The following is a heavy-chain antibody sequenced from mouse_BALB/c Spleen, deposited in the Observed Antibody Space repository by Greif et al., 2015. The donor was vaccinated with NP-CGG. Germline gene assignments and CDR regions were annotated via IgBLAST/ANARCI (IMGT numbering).Heavy chain of an antibody. CDR1: GYTFTDYY. CDR3: ARRTGTEAMDY. Sequence: CGPELVKPGASVKISCKASGYTFTDYYINWVNQKPGQGLEWIGWIYPGSGSTKYNEKFKGKATLTVDTSSSTAHMQFSSLTSEDTAVYFCARRTGTEAMDYWGQGTSVTVSS. V-gene: IGHV1-84*02. CDR2: IYPGSGST. J-gene: IGHJ4*01. D-gene: IGHD4-1*01.